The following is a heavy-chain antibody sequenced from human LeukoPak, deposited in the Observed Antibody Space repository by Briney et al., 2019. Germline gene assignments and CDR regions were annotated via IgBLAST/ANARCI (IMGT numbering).Heavy chain of an antibody. J-gene: IGHJ6*02. D-gene: IGHD3-22*01. Sequence: PSETLSLTCTVSGGSISSYYWSWIRQPPGKGLEWIGYIYYSGSTNYNPSLKSRVTISVDTSKNQFSLKLSSVTAADTAVYYCARVPLAYYYDSSGYYYYYGMDVWGQGTTVTVSS. CDR2: IYYSGST. V-gene: IGHV4-59*01. CDR1: GGSISSYY. CDR3: ARVPLAYYYDSSGYYYYYGMDV.